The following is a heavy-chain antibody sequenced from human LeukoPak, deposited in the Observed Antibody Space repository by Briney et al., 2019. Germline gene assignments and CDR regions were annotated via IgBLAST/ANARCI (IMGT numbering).Heavy chain of an antibody. V-gene: IGHV4-31*03. Sequence: PSETLSLTCTVSGGSISSGGYYWSWIRQHPGKGLEWIGYIHYSGSTYYNPSLKSRVTISVDTSKNQFSLKLSSVTAADTAVYYCARAEYYDSSGYYYVSAFDIWGQGTMVTVSS. CDR3: ARAEYYDSSGYYYVSAFDI. CDR2: IHYSGST. CDR1: GGSISSGGYY. D-gene: IGHD3-22*01. J-gene: IGHJ3*02.